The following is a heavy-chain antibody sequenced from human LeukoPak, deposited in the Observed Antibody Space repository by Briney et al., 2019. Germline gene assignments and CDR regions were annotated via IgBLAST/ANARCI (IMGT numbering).Heavy chain of an antibody. V-gene: IGHV3-7*05. CDR3: ARRGTSSSWAHFDY. CDR1: GFTFSSYW. D-gene: IGHD6-13*01. Sequence: PGGSLRLSCAASGFTFSSYWMTWVRQAPGKGLEWVAKIKQDGSEKYYVDPVKGRFTISRDNAKNSLYLQMNSLGAEDTAVYYCARRGTSSSWAHFDYWGQGTLVTVSS. CDR2: IKQDGSEK. J-gene: IGHJ4*02.